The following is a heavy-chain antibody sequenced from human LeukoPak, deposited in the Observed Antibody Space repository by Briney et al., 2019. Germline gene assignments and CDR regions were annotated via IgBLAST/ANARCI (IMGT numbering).Heavy chain of an antibody. D-gene: IGHD5-12*01. CDR1: GFTFSSYA. CDR2: ISYDGSNK. CDR3: ARVSDDSGYPFTLDY. J-gene: IGHJ4*02. V-gene: IGHV3-30*04. Sequence: GGSLRLSCAASGFTFSSYAMHWVRQAAGKGLEWVAVISYDGSNKYYADSVKGRFTIYRDNSKNTLYLQMNSLRAEDTAVYYCARVSDDSGYPFTLDYWGQGTLVTVSS.